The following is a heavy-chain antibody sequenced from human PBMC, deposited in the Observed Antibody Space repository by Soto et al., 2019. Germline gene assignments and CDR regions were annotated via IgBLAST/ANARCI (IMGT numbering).Heavy chain of an antibody. CDR3: ARGGAARPDY. J-gene: IGHJ4*02. CDR1: GFTFSSYG. V-gene: IGHV3-48*02. CDR2: ISSSSATI. D-gene: IGHD6-6*01. Sequence: EVQLVESGGGLVQPGGSLRLSCAASGFTFSSYGMNWVRQAPGKGLAWVSYISSSSATIQYADSVKGRFTISRDNAKNSLYLQMNSLRDEDTAVYYWARGGAARPDYWGQGTLVTVSS.